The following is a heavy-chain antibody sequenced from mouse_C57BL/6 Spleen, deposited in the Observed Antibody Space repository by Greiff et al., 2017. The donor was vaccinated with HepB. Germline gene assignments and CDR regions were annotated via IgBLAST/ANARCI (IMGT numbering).Heavy chain of an antibody. V-gene: IGHV5-4*01. J-gene: IGHJ3*01. Sequence: EVKLMESGGGLVQPGGSLKLSCAASGFTFSSYAMSWVRQTPEKRLEWVATISDGGSYTYYPDNVKGRFTISRDNAKNNLYLQMSQLKSEDTAMYYCARDGGGTFAYWGQGTLVTVSA. CDR2: ISDGGSYT. CDR3: ARDGGGTFAY. D-gene: IGHD4-1*01. CDR1: GFTFSSYA.